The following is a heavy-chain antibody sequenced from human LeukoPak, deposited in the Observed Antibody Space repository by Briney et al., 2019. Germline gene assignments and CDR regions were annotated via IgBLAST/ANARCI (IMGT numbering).Heavy chain of an antibody. Sequence: NPGGSLRLSCAASAFTFSSYSMNWVRQAPGKGLEWVSSISSSGGNTYYADPLRGRFTISRDNAKNSLYLQMNSLRDEDTAVYYCARGGYHPYAPDIWGQGTMVTVSS. J-gene: IGHJ3*02. D-gene: IGHD3-22*01. CDR2: ISSSGGNT. CDR3: ARGGYHPYAPDI. V-gene: IGHV3-21*01. CDR1: AFTFSSYS.